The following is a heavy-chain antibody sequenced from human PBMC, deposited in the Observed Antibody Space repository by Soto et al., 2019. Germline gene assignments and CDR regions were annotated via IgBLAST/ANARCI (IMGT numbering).Heavy chain of an antibody. D-gene: IGHD3-10*01. CDR1: RDNFKKNV. CDR3: ARGPFRPSAMDV. J-gene: IGHJ6*02. CDR2: TIPALGKT. Sequence: EASVNVSCKTSRDNFKKNVFTWVRQATGQGLEWMGGTIPALGKTHYIEKFQGRVTITVDDATRTVYMEVRDLTSEDTAIYYCARGPFRPSAMDVWGQGTTVTVSS. V-gene: IGHV1-69*10.